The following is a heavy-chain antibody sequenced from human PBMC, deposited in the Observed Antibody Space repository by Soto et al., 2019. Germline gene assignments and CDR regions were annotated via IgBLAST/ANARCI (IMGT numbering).Heavy chain of an antibody. D-gene: IGHD3-9*01. J-gene: IGHJ6*03. CDR3: ARGLLDYDILTGYLEGYYYYMDV. Sequence: SETPSLTSTVSGGSLSSYYWSWIRQPPGKGLEWIGYIYYSGSTNYNPSLKRRVTISVDTSKNQFSLKLSSVTAADTAVYCCARGLLDYDILTGYLEGYYYYMDVWGKGTTVTVSS. CDR1: GGSLSSYY. V-gene: IGHV4-59*01. CDR2: IYYSGST.